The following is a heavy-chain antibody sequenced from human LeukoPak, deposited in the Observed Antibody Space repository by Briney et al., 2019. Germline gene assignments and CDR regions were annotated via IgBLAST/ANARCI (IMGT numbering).Heavy chain of an antibody. J-gene: IGHJ4*02. CDR1: GFTFSSYA. Sequence: GGSLRLSCAASGFTFSSYAMHWVRQAPGKGLEWVSYIGSSGSSVYYADSVKGRFTISRDSAMNSLYLQMNSLRAEDTAVYYCARGFGYVSYFDYWGQGTLVTVSS. D-gene: IGHD3-10*02. CDR2: IGSSGSSV. V-gene: IGHV3-48*03. CDR3: ARGFGYVSYFDY.